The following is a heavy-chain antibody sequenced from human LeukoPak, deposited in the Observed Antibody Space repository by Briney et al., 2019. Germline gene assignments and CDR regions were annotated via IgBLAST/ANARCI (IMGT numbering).Heavy chain of an antibody. J-gene: IGHJ4*02. V-gene: IGHV1-2*02. Sequence: ASVKVSCKASGYTFTGYYMHWVRQAPGQGLEWMGWINPNSGGTNYAQKFQGRVTMTRDMSTSTVYMELSSLRSEDTAVYYCARVEAARPFTWRKTFDYWGQGTLVTVSS. CDR2: INPNSGGT. D-gene: IGHD6-6*01. CDR3: ARVEAARPFTWRKTFDY. CDR1: GYTFTGYY.